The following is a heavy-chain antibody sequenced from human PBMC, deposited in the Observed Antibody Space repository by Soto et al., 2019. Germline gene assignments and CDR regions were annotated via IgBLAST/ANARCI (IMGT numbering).Heavy chain of an antibody. CDR2: INHSGST. CDR3: ARFGREYCSSTSCYPYYYYYMDV. J-gene: IGHJ6*03. V-gene: IGHV4-34*01. D-gene: IGHD2-2*01. Sequence: SETLSLTCAVYGGSFSGYYWSWIRQPPGKGLEWIGEINHSGSTNYNPSLKSRVTISVDTSKNQFSLKLSSVTAADTAVYCCARFGREYCSSTSCYPYYYYYMDVWGKGTTVTV. CDR1: GGSFSGYY.